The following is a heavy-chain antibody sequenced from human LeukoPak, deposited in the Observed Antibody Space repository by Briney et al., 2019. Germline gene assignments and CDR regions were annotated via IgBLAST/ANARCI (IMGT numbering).Heavy chain of an antibody. CDR2: ISAYNGNT. D-gene: IGHD3-16*02. CDR3: ARVGGAYDFVWGSYRGPFDY. Sequence: ASVKVSCKASGYTFTSYGISWVRQAPGQGLEWMGWISAYNGNTNYAQKLQGRVIMTTDTSTSTAYMELRSLRSDDTAVYYCARVGGAYDFVWGSYRGPFDYWGQGTLVTVSS. J-gene: IGHJ4*02. V-gene: IGHV1-18*01. CDR1: GYTFTSYG.